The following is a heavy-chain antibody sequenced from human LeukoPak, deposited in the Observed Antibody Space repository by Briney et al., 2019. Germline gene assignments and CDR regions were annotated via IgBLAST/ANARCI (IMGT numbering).Heavy chain of an antibody. J-gene: IGHJ4*02. D-gene: IGHD3-10*01. CDR2: INPNSGGT. Sequence: ASVKVSCKASGYTFTRYYMHWVRQAPGQGLEWMGWINPNSGGTNYAQKFQGRVTMTRDTSISTAYMELSRLRSDDTAVYYCATLAPGVRQYDYWGQGTLVTVSS. V-gene: IGHV1-2*02. CDR3: ATLAPGVRQYDY. CDR1: GYTFTRYY.